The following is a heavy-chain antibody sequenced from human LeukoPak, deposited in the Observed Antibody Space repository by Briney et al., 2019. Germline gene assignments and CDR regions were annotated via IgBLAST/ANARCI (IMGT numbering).Heavy chain of an antibody. D-gene: IGHD6-13*01. Sequence: SETLSLTCNVSGCSISSYYWSWIRQPPGKGLEWIGYIYYSGSTDYNPSLKSRVTISVDTSKNQFSLKLSSVTAADTAVYYCASSQQLVHDAFDYWGQGTLVTVSS. CDR3: ASSQQLVHDAFDY. J-gene: IGHJ4*02. CDR1: GCSISSYY. V-gene: IGHV4-59*01. CDR2: IYYSGST.